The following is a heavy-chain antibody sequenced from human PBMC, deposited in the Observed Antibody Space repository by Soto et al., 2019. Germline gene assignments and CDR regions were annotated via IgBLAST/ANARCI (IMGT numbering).Heavy chain of an antibody. J-gene: IGHJ5*02. CDR3: AKPASMTIRDGFDP. D-gene: IGHD4-17*01. Sequence: EVQVLESGGGLVQPGGSLRLSCAASGFTFSSYAMSWVRQAPGQGLGWVSAISGSGSNPYYADSVKGRFTIPRDNSKNTPYLQMNSLRAEDTALYYSAKPASMTIRDGFDPWGQGTLVTVSS. V-gene: IGHV3-23*01. CDR2: ISGSGSNP. CDR1: GFTFSSYA.